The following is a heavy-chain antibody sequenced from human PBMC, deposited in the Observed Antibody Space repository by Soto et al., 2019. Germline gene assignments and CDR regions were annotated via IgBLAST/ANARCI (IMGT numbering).Heavy chain of an antibody. Sequence: ASVKVSCKASGYTFTGYNMHWVRQAPGQGPEWMGWLNPNSGGTSYAQKFQGRVTMPRDTSISTTYMEMSRLRSDDTAVYYCARTTGYCGGDCYADAFEIWGQGTMVTVSS. D-gene: IGHD2-21*02. CDR3: ARTTGYCGGDCYADAFEI. CDR2: LNPNSGGT. J-gene: IGHJ3*02. V-gene: IGHV1-2*02. CDR1: GYTFTGYN.